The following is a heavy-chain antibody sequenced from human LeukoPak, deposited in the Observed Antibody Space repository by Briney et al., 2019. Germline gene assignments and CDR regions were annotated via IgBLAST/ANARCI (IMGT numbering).Heavy chain of an antibody. CDR3: ARDPGYSSNWDYFDY. Sequence: GGSLRLSCAASGFTFSSYWMHRVRQAPGKGLVWVSRINSDGSSTSYADSVKGRFTISRDNAKNTLDLQMNRLRAEDTAVYYCARDPGYSSNWDYFDYWGQGTLVTVSS. V-gene: IGHV3-74*01. J-gene: IGHJ4*02. CDR2: INSDGSST. D-gene: IGHD6-13*01. CDR1: GFTFSSYW.